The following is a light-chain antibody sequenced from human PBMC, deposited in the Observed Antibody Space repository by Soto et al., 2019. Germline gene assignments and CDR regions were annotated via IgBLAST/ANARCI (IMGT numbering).Light chain of an antibody. V-gene: IGLV1-40*01. CDR1: SSNIGAGYD. J-gene: IGLJ2*01. CDR2: ADN. CDR3: QSYDTSLSGVI. Sequence: QSILTQTPSVSGAPGQKITMSCTGSSSNIGAGYDVHWYQQIPGAAPRLLISADNNRPSGVPDRFSASKSGTSASLAITRLQAEDEANYYCQSYDTSLSGVIFGAGTKVTVL.